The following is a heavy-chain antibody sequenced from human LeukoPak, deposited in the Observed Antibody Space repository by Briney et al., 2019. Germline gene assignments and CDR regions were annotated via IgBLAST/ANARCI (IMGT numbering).Heavy chain of an antibody. J-gene: IGHJ4*02. V-gene: IGHV3-33*01. CDR2: IWYDGSNK. D-gene: IGHD3-10*01. CDR1: GFTFSSYG. Sequence: GGSLRLSCAASGFTFSSYGMHWVRQAPGKGLEWVAVIWYDGSNKYYADSVKGRFTISRDNSKNTLYLQMNSLRAEDTAVYYCAVGSGSYYSRAPFDYWGQGTLVTVSS. CDR3: AVGSGSYYSRAPFDY.